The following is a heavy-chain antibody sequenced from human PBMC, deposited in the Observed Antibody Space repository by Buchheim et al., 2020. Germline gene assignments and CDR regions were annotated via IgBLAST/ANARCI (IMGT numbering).Heavy chain of an antibody. V-gene: IGHV1-8*01. CDR1: GYTFTSYD. CDR3: ARVATVTRRYYYYYYGMDV. CDR2: MNPNSGNT. Sequence: VQLVQSGAEVKKPGASVKVSCKASGYTFTSYDINWVRQATGQGLEWMGWMNPNSGNTGYAQKFQGRVTMTRNTSISTAYMGLSSLRSEDTAVYYCARVATVTRRYYYYYYGMDVWGQGTT. J-gene: IGHJ6*02. D-gene: IGHD4-17*01.